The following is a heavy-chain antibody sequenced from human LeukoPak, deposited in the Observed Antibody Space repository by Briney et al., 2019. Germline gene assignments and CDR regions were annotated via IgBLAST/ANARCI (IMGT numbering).Heavy chain of an antibody. CDR1: GGSFSSYY. CDR2: IYYSGST. Sequence: SETLSLTCAVYGGSFSSYYWGWIRQPPGKGLEWIGSIYYSGSTYYNPSLKSRVTISVDTSKNQFSLKLSSVTAADTALYYCARGITRRRTFDIWGQGTMVTVSS. D-gene: IGHD3-10*01. J-gene: IGHJ3*02. CDR3: ARGITRRRTFDI. V-gene: IGHV4-39*01.